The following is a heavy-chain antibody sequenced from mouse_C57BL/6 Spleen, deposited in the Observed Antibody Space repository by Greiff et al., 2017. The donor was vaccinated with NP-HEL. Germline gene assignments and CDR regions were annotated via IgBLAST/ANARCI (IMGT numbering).Heavy chain of an antibody. J-gene: IGHJ2*01. CDR2: INPNNGGT. CDR3: YYGSTIYY. CDR1: GYTFTDYY. D-gene: IGHD1-1*01. V-gene: IGHV1-26*01. Sequence: VQLQQSGPELVKPGASVKISCKASGYTFTDYYMNWVKQSHGKSLEWIGDINPNNGGTSYNQKFKGKATLTVDKSSSTAYMELRSLTSEDTAVYYCYYGSTIYYWCQGTTLTVSS.